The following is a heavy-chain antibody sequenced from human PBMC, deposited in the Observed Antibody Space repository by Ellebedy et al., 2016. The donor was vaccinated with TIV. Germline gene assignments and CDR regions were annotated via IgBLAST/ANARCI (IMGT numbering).Heavy chain of an antibody. D-gene: IGHD7-27*01. CDR2: ISGSGSNT. J-gene: IGHJ6*02. CDR3: AQTNWGSGGFYGMDV. V-gene: IGHV3-23*01. Sequence: GESLKISCAAPGFTFSSYAMTWVRQAPGKGLEWVSAISGSGSNTHYADSLKDRFTVSRDNSKNTLYLQVDSLRAEDTAVYYCAQTNWGSGGFYGMDVWGQGTTVTVSS. CDR1: GFTFSSYA.